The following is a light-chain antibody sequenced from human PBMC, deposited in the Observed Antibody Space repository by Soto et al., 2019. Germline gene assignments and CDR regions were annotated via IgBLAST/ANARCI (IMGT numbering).Light chain of an antibody. J-gene: IGKJ2*01. Sequence: VLTQSPGTLSLSPGDRATLSCRASQRVSGSSLAWYQQKPGQAPRLLIYGGSNRATGVPDRFRGSGSGADFTLTISRLEPEDFAVYHCQQYGNSPSFGQGTKLEIK. V-gene: IGKV3-20*01. CDR3: QQYGNSPS. CDR2: GGS. CDR1: QRVSGSS.